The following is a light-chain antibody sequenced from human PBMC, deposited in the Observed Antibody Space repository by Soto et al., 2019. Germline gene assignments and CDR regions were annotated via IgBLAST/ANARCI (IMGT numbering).Light chain of an antibody. CDR1: SADVSGSNF. V-gene: IGLV2-14*03. CDR3: TSYRRGPLYV. CDR2: DVS. Sequence: QSVLTQPASVSGSPGQSITISCTGISADVSGSNFVSWYQHRPGKAPSLILYDVSHRPSGVSNRFSGSKAGDTASLTISGLQLEDEADYYCTSYRRGPLYVFGTGTKLTVL. J-gene: IGLJ1*01.